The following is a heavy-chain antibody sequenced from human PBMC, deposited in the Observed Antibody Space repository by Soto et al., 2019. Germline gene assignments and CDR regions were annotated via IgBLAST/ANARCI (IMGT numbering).Heavy chain of an antibody. CDR3: ARDVYYDGSGYLLSGIYY. CDR2: ISQNESDK. J-gene: IGHJ4*02. D-gene: IGHD3-22*01. V-gene: IGHV3-30-3*01. Sequence: QVQLVESGGAVVQPGRSLRLSCAVSGFTLRNYAMHWVRQAPGKGLEWVALISQNESDKPSPDSVKGRFTTSRDSYTNTLYLQMNSVRPEDTAVYYCARDVYYDGSGYLLSGIYYWGQGTLVVVSS. CDR1: GFTLRNYA.